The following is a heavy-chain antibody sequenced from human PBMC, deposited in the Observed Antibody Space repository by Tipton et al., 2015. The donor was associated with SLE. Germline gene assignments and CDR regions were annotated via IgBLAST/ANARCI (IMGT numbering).Heavy chain of an antibody. CDR2: IYYSGSYYSGST. CDR1: GGSFSGYY. J-gene: IGHJ6*03. D-gene: IGHD3-3*01. CDR3: ARTLRGDGVVVGLDHYYMDV. V-gene: IGHV4-34*01. Sequence: TLSLTCAVYGGSFSGYYWSWIRQPPGKGLEWIGHIYYSGSYYSGSTNYNPSLKSRVTISEDTSKDQFSLKLTSVTAADTAVYYCARTLRGDGVVVGLDHYYMDVWGKGTTVTVSS.